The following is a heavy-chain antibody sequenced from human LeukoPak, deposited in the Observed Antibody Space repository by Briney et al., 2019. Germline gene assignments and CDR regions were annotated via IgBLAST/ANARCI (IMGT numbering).Heavy chain of an antibody. J-gene: IGHJ4*02. CDR1: GGSISSYY. V-gene: IGHV4-59*01. CDR3: ARVNYDSSGYNFDY. CDR2: IYYSGST. Sequence: SETLSLTCTVSGGSISSYYWSWIRQPPGKGLEWIGYIYYSGSTNYNPSLKSRVTISVDTSKNQFSLKLSSVTAADTAVYYCARVNYDSSGYNFDYWGQGTLVTVSS. D-gene: IGHD3-22*01.